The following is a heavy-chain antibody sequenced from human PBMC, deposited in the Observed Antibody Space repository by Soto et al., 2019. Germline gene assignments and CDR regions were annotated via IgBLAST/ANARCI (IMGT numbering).Heavy chain of an antibody. Sequence: ASVKVSCKASGYTFTSYGISWVRQAPGQGLEWMGWISAYNGNTNYAQKLQGRVTMTTDTSTSTAYMELRSLRSDDTAVYYCARGLWFGELLSTKHYYYYRMDVWGQGTMVTVSS. CDR3: ARGLWFGELLSTKHYYYYRMDV. V-gene: IGHV1-18*01. D-gene: IGHD3-10*01. CDR1: GYTFTSYG. J-gene: IGHJ6*02. CDR2: ISAYNGNT.